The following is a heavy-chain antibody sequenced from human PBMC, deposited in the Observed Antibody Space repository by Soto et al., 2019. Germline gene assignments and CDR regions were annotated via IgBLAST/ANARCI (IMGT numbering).Heavy chain of an antibody. J-gene: IGHJ4*02. CDR1: GGSISTANYY. Sequence: SETLSLTCNVSGGSISTANYYWSWFRQRPGKDLEWTGYIFYSGTTYTYYNLSLKSRLFMSLDTSKNTLTLWMTSVTAADTAVYYCARTRGSSFFDYWGQGTLVTVSS. V-gene: IGHV4-31*03. D-gene: IGHD2-15*01. CDR3: ARTRGSSFFDY. CDR2: IFYSGTT.